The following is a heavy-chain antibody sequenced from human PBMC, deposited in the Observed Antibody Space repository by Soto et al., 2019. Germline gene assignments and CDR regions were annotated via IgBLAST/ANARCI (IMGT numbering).Heavy chain of an antibody. V-gene: IGHV3-21*01. J-gene: IGHJ4*02. CDR1: GFTFSSYS. D-gene: IGHD3-10*01. CDR3: ARGVGYGPGSYSPFDY. Sequence: GGSLRLSCAASGFTFSSYSMNWVRQSPGKGLEWVSSISSSSSYIYYADSVKGRFTISRDNAKNSLYLQMNSLRAEDTAVYYCARGVGYGPGSYSPFDYWGQGTLVTVSS. CDR2: ISSSSSYI.